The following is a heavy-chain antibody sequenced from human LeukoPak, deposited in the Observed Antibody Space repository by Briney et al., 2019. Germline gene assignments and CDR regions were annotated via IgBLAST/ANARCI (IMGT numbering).Heavy chain of an antibody. CDR2: ISPDGRNI. D-gene: IGHD1-7*01. CDR1: GFTLSDYW. Sequence: GGSLRLSCAASGFTLSDYWMNWVRQAPGKGPVWVSHISPDGRNIAYADSVKGRFTISRDSAKNTLYLQMNSLRVGDTAVYYCVRDGGGTTAYDCWGQGTLVSVSS. CDR3: VRDGGGTTAYDC. V-gene: IGHV3-74*01. J-gene: IGHJ4*02.